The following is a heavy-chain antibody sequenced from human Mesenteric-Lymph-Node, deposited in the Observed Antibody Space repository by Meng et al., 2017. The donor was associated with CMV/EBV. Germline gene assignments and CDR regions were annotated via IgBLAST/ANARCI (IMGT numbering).Heavy chain of an antibody. D-gene: IGHD3-3*01. Sequence: GESLKISCAASGFTFSTYNMHWVRQAPGKGLEWVAFILYEGTDKYYTDSVKGRFTLSRDNSKNTLYLQMSSLRAEDTAVYYCARDQMYDFWSGYTYYYYGMDVWGQGTTVTVSS. CDR3: ARDQMYDFWSGYTYYYYGMDV. J-gene: IGHJ6*02. CDR2: ILYEGTDK. CDR1: GFTFSTYN. V-gene: IGHV3-30*02.